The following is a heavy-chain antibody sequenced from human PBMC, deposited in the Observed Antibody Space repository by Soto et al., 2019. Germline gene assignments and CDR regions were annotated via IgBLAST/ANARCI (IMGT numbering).Heavy chain of an antibody. V-gene: IGHV1-46*01. Sequence: ASVKVSCKAPGDTFTSYYLNWVRQAPGQGLEWMGAINPHGGSTKYAQKFQGRITMTRDTYRSTVYMELSSLRSDDTAIYYCARSSGGNFGIIIEGSNWFDPWGQGTLVTVSS. CDR1: GDTFTSYY. J-gene: IGHJ5*02. D-gene: IGHD3-3*01. CDR2: INPHGGST. CDR3: ARSSGGNFGIIIEGSNWFDP.